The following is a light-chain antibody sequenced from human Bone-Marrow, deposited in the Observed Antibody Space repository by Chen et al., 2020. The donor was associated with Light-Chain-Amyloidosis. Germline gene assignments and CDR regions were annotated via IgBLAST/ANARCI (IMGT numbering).Light chain of an antibody. CDR3: SSYTITNTLV. CDR2: EVT. V-gene: IGLV2-14*01. J-gene: IGLJ1*01. Sequence: PLTHPPPRPESPGNSITISSTGPRRDVGGVNHVPWYHQHPDKAPKLMIYEVTNRPSWVPDLFSGSKSDNTASLTISGLQTEDEADYFCSSYTITNTLVFGSGTRVTVL. CDR1: RRDVGGVNH.